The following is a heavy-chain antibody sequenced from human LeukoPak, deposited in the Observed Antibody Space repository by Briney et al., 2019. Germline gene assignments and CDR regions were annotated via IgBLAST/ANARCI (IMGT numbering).Heavy chain of an antibody. V-gene: IGHV3-23*01. Sequence: GGSQRLSCAASGFTFSSHAMSWVRQAPGKGLEWVSAITSGSGSNVYYTDSLKGRFTISRDNSKNTLYLHMNSLRAEDTAVYYCARHGSWSFDYWGQGTLLTVSA. CDR1: GFTFSSHA. CDR3: ARHGSWSFDY. CDR2: ITSGSGSNV. D-gene: IGHD6-13*01. J-gene: IGHJ4*02.